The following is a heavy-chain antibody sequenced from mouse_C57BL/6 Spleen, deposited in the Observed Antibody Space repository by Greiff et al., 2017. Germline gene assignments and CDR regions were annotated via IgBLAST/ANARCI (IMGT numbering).Heavy chain of an antibody. J-gene: IGHJ2*01. CDR1: GYTFTSYW. CDR3: ARATVVATGFDY. Sequence: QVQLKQPGAELVRPGSSVKLSCKASGYTFTSYWMHWVKQRPIQGLEWIGNIDPSDSETPYNQKFKDKATLTVDKSSSTAYMQLSSLTSEDSAVYYCARATVVATGFDYWGQGTTLTVSS. CDR2: IDPSDSET. V-gene: IGHV1-52*01. D-gene: IGHD1-1*01.